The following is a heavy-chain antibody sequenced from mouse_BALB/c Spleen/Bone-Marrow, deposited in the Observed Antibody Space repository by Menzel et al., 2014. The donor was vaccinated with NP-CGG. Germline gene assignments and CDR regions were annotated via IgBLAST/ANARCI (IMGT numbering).Heavy chain of an antibody. J-gene: IGHJ3*01. CDR1: GYTFSNYW. CDR3: ARGNYRYDGERTFAY. V-gene: IGHV1-9*01. D-gene: IGHD2-14*01. CDR2: ILPGSRST. Sequence: QVQLKQSGAELMKPGASVKISCKATGYTFSNYWIEWVKQRPGHGLEWIGEILPGSRSTDYNENFKGKATFTADTSFNTAYMQLSSLTSEDSAVYYCARGNYRYDGERTFAYWGQGTLVTVSA.